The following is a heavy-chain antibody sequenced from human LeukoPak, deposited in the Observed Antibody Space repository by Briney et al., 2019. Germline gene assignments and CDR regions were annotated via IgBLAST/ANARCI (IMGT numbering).Heavy chain of an antibody. D-gene: IGHD3-3*01. Sequence: ASVKVSCKASGYTFTGYYMHWVRQASGQGLEWMGWINPNSGGTNYAQKFQGRVTMTRDTSISTAYMELSRLRSDDTDVYYCARVYDFDDYYYGMDVWGQGTTVTVSS. CDR3: ARVYDFDDYYYGMDV. CDR2: INPNSGGT. V-gene: IGHV1-2*02. J-gene: IGHJ6*02. CDR1: GYTFTGYY.